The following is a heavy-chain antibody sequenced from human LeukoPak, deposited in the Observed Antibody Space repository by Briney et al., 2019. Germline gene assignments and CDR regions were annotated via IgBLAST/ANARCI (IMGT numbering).Heavy chain of an antibody. CDR3: AKDLGITMVRGVPDF. V-gene: IGHV3-53*01. CDR2: FNSGGST. D-gene: IGHD3-10*01. Sequence: GGSLRLSCAASGFTFSRHGVHWVRQAPGKGLEWVSVFNSGGSTYYADSVKGRFTISRDNSKNTLYLQMNSLRAEDTAVYYCAKDLGITMVRGVPDFWGQGTLVTVSS. J-gene: IGHJ4*02. CDR1: GFTFSRHG.